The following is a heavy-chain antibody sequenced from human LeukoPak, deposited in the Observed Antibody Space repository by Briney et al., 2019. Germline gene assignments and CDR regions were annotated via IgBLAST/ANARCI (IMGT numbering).Heavy chain of an antibody. D-gene: IGHD1-1*01. Sequence: GPSVKVSCKASGGTFSGYAISWVRQAPGQGLEWMGRIIPILGIANYAQKFQGRVTITADQSKSTAYMVLSSLRSAETAVYYCATGTHPQTTGDGDYWGQGTVVTVSS. V-gene: IGHV1-69*04. CDR1: GGTFSGYA. CDR2: IIPILGIA. J-gene: IGHJ4*02. CDR3: ATGTHPQTTGDGDY.